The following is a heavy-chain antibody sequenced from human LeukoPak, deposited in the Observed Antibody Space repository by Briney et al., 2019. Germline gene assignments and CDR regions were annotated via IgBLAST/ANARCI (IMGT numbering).Heavy chain of an antibody. CDR2: IYYSGST. CDR3: ARVTRVWVTTFGYYYYGMDV. V-gene: IGHV4-30-4*01. Sequence: PSETLSLTCTVSGGSISSGDYYWSWIRQPPGKGLEWIGYIYYSGSTYYNPSLKSRVTISVDTSKNQFSLKLSSVTAADTAVYYCARVTRVWVTTFGYYYYGMDVWGQGTTVTVSS. CDR1: GGSISSGDYY. J-gene: IGHJ6*02. D-gene: IGHD3-16*01.